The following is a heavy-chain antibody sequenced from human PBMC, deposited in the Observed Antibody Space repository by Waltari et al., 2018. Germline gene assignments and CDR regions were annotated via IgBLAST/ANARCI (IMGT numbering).Heavy chain of an antibody. CDR2: ITYNGREK. D-gene: IGHD6-6*01. V-gene: IGHV3-30*18. CDR3: AKAEWGSSVYFDS. J-gene: IGHJ4*02. Sequence: QVQLVQSGGGVVQPGRSPSLSCVASGFRFGAYGVHWVRQAPGKGLEWVAVITYNGREKYYADSVKGRFTISRDNSKNTLYLQMNSLRVEDTAVYYCAKAEWGSSVYFDSWGQGTLVTVSS. CDR1: GFRFGAYG.